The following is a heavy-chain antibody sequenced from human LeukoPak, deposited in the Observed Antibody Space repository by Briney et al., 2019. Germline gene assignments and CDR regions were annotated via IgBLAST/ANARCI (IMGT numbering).Heavy chain of an antibody. J-gene: IGHJ6*02. V-gene: IGHV3-7*03. CDR3: ARLYYYDSSGYYYGYYYYDMDV. D-gene: IGHD3-22*01. CDR1: GFTFSSYW. CDR2: IKQDGSEK. Sequence: GGSLRLSCAASGFTFSSYWMSWVRQAPGKGLEWVANIKQDGSEKYYVDSVKGRFTISRDNAKNSLYLQMNSLRAEDTAVFFCARLYYYDSSGYYYGYYYYDMDVWGQGTTVTVSS.